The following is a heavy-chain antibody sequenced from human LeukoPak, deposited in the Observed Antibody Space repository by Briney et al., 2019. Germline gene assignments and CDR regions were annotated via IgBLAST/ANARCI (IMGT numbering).Heavy chain of an antibody. J-gene: IGHJ4*02. D-gene: IGHD1-26*01. CDR2: LYDSVSP. V-gene: IGHV4-59*01. CDR1: GGSISSYY. Sequence: SETLSLTCTVSGGSISSYYWSWIRQPPGKGLEWIGYLYDSVSPNYNPSLKSRVTIPVDTSKNQFSLKLTSVTAADTALYYCARGGEWELLPGDYWGQGTLVIVSS. CDR3: ARGGEWELLPGDY.